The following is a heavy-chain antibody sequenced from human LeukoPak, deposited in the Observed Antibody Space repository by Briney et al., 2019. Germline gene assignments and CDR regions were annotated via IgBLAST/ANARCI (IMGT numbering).Heavy chain of an antibody. CDR1: GYTFIDYY. CDR3: ARLAVGNDA. Sequence: ASVKVSCKASGYTFIDYYMHWVRQAPGQALGQGLEWMGWIHPNSGGTNYAQKFQGRVTMTRDTSISTAYMELSRLSSDDTAVYYCARLAVGNDAWGQGTLVTVSS. J-gene: IGHJ4*02. V-gene: IGHV1-2*02. D-gene: IGHD6-19*01. CDR2: IHPNSGGT.